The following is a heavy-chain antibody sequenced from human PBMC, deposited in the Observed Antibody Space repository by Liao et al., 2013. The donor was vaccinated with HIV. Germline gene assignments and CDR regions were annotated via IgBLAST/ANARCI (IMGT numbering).Heavy chain of an antibody. V-gene: IGHV4-4*07. J-gene: IGHJ4*02. Sequence: QMQLQESGPGLLKPSETLSLTCTVSGDSISSYYWSWIRQSAGKGLEWIGRIFTSGRTDYNPSLNSRVTMSVDVSKNQVSLKLTSVTAADTAIYYCARGVFYYDGSGHGGTYDSWGQGTLVSVSS. CDR2: IFTSGRT. CDR3: ARGVFYYDGSGHGGTYDS. D-gene: IGHD3-22*01. CDR1: GDSISSYY.